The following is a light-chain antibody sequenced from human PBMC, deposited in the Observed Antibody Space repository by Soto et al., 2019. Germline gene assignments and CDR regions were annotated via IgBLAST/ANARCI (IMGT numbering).Light chain of an antibody. CDR1: SNGLVNHIL. Sequence: QSALTQPASVSGSPGQSINISCSGPSNGLVNHILLSWYQQHPDKAPKLLIYEGTKRPSGVSDRFSGSKSGNTASLTISGLQAEDEADYFCTSYTTTSAVIFGGGTKVTVL. CDR3: TSYTTTSAVI. V-gene: IGLV2-14*02. J-gene: IGLJ2*01. CDR2: EGT.